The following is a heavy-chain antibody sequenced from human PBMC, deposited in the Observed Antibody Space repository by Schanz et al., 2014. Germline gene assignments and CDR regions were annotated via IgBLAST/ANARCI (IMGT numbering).Heavy chain of an antibody. J-gene: IGHJ3*02. CDR1: RSTFSSYT. CDR2: ITAYNGDT. CDR3: TRGGYSYALSAFDI. D-gene: IGHD5-18*01. V-gene: IGHV1-18*01. Sequence: QVQLVQSGAEVKKPGSSVKVSCKASRSTFSSYTISWVRQAPGQGLEWMGWITAYNGDTNYALKLQGRVTMTTDTSTGTAYMELRSLRSDDTALYYCTRGGYSYALSAFDIWGQGTMVTVPS.